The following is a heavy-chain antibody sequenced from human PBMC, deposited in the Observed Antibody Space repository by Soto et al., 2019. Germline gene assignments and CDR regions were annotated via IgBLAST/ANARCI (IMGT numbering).Heavy chain of an antibody. CDR2: ISYDGSNK. CDR3: ARAPARTVTPPGGWFDP. J-gene: IGHJ5*02. D-gene: IGHD4-17*01. Sequence: QVQLVESGGGVVQPGRSLRLSCAASGFTFSSYAMHWVRQAPGKGLEWVAVISYDGSNKYYADSVKGRFTISRDNSKNTLYLQMNSLRAEDTAVYYCARAPARTVTPPGGWFDPWGQGTLVTVSS. CDR1: GFTFSSYA. V-gene: IGHV3-30-3*01.